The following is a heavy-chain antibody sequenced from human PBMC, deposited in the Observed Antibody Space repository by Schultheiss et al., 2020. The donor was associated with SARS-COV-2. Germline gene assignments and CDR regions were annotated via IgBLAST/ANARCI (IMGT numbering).Heavy chain of an antibody. J-gene: IGHJ4*02. V-gene: IGHV3-21*04. CDR1: GFTFSSYS. CDR3: ARCNGHHLNYDY. Sequence: GGSLRLSCAASGFTFSSYSMNWVRQAPGKGLEWVSSISSSSSYIYYADSVKGRFTISRDNFQNMLYLEMNNLRVEDTAVYYCARCNGHHLNYDYWGQGTLVTVSS. D-gene: IGHD2-8*01. CDR2: ISSSSSYI.